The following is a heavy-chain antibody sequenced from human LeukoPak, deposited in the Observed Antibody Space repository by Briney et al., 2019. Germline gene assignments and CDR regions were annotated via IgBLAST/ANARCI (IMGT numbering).Heavy chain of an antibody. CDR1: GFTFSSYP. CDR2: ISGSGGST. Sequence: GGSLRLSCAASGFTFSSYPMSWVRQAPGKGLEWVSDISGSGGSTYYADSVMGRFTISRDNTKNTLYLQMNSLRAEDTAVYYCAIYSMQWLVRGDAFDIWGQGTMVTVSS. V-gene: IGHV3-23*01. D-gene: IGHD6-19*01. J-gene: IGHJ3*02. CDR3: AIYSMQWLVRGDAFDI.